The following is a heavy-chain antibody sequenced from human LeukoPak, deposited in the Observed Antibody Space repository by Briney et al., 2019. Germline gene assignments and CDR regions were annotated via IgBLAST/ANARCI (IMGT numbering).Heavy chain of an antibody. CDR1: GYTFTGYY. Sequence: GASVKLSCKASGYTFTGYYIHWVRQAPGQGLEWMGWINTNSGGTNYAQKFQGRVTMTRDTSISTAYMELSRLRSDDTAVYYCARDCPYGGYLGGYFDYWGQGTLVTVSS. V-gene: IGHV1-2*02. J-gene: IGHJ4*02. CDR2: INTNSGGT. CDR3: ARDCPYGGYLGGYFDY. D-gene: IGHD5-12*01.